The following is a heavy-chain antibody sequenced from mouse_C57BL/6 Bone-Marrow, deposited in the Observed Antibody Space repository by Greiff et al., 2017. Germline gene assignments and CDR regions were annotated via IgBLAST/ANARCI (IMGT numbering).Heavy chain of an antibody. V-gene: IGHV1-64*01. CDR1: GYTFTSYW. J-gene: IGHJ4*01. Sequence: QVQLQQPGAELVKPGASVKLSCKASGYTFTSYWMHWVKQRPGQGLEWIGMIHPNSGSTNYNEKFKSKATLTVDTSSSTAYMQLSSLTSEDSAVYYCARKQGRSLYAMDYWGQGTSVTVSS. CDR3: ARKQGRSLYAMDY. CDR2: IHPNSGST.